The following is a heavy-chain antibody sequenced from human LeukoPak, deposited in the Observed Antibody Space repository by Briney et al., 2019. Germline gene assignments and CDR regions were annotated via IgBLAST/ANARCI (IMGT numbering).Heavy chain of an antibody. CDR2: FSSDGSYI. Sequence: GGSLRLSCAASGFTFSSYSMNWLRQAPGKGLEWVSSFSSDGSYIYYADSVKGRFSISRDTAKNSLYLQMNSLGVDDTAVYYCARDHGRGSTDYFDYWGQGTLVTVSS. D-gene: IGHD3-10*01. CDR1: GFTFSSYS. J-gene: IGHJ4*02. CDR3: ARDHGRGSTDYFDY. V-gene: IGHV3-21*01.